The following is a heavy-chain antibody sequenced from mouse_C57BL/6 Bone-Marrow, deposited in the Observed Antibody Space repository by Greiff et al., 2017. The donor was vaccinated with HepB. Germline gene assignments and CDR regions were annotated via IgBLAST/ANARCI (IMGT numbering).Heavy chain of an antibody. V-gene: IGHV7-1*01. D-gene: IGHD2-3*01. J-gene: IGHJ3*01. CDR1: GFTFSDFY. CDR3: ARDADGYYGFAY. Sequence: EVQRVESGGGLVQSVRSLRLSCATSGFTFSDFYMEWVRQAPGKGLEWIAASRNKANDYTTEYSASVKGRFIVSRDTSQSILYLQMNALRAEDTAIYYCARDADGYYGFAYWGQGTLVTVSA. CDR2: SRNKANDYTT.